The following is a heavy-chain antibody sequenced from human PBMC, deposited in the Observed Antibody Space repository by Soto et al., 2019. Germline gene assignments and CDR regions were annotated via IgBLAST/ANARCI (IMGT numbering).Heavy chain of an antibody. CDR2: TYYRSRWYN. CDR3: AGTTSHQWYYMDV. D-gene: IGHD1-7*01. J-gene: IGHJ6*03. V-gene: IGHV6-1*01. CDR1: GDSVASNSAV. Sequence: SQTRSLTCAISGDSVASNSAVWNWIRLSPSRGLEWLARTYYRSRWYNDYAVSVRSRITVNPDTSKNQFSLQLTSVTPEDTAVYYCAGTTSHQWYYMDVWGKGTTVTVS.